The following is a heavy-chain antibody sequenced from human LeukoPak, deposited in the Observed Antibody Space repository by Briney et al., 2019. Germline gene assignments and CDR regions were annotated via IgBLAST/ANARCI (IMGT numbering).Heavy chain of an antibody. J-gene: IGHJ6*03. Sequence: PSETLSLTCTVSGYSISSGYYWGWIRQPPGNGLEWIGSIYHSGSTYYNPSLKSRVTISVDTSKNQFSLKLSSVTAADTAVYYCARVGDYGRRHYYYMDVWGKGTTVTVSS. V-gene: IGHV4-38-2*02. CDR1: GYSISSGYY. CDR3: ARVGDYGRRHYYYMDV. CDR2: IYHSGST. D-gene: IGHD4-17*01.